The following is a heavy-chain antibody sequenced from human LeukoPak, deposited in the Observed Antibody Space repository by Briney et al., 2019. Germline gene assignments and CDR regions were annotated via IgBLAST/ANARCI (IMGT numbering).Heavy chain of an antibody. CDR1: GYTFTTYG. J-gene: IGHJ5*02. D-gene: IGHD6-6*01. CDR2: ISAYNGNT. V-gene: IGHV1-18*01. CDR3: ARDREAARPGWFDP. Sequence: ASVKVSCKPSGYTFTTYGISWVRQAPGQGLEWMGWISAYNGNTKYAQKFQGRVTMTTDTSTSTAYMELSSLRSDDTAVYYCARDREAARPGWFDPWGQGTLVTVSS.